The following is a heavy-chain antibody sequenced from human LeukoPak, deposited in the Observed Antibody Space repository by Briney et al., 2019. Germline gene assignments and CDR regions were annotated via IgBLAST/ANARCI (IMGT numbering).Heavy chain of an antibody. D-gene: IGHD3-3*01. J-gene: IGHJ5*02. Sequence: GGSLRLSCAASGFTFSSYSLNWVRQAPGKGLKWVSYISPSSSSTYYADSVKGRFTISRDNARNSLYLQMNSLSTEDTALYYCARDAASGNNWFDPWGQGTLVTVSS. CDR1: GFTFSSYS. CDR3: ARDAASGNNWFDP. CDR2: ISPSSSST. V-gene: IGHV3-48*01.